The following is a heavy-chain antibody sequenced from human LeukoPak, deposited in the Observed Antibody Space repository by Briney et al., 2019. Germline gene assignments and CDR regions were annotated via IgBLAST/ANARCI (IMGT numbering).Heavy chain of an antibody. CDR3: ARDGYSNAFDI. D-gene: IGHD2-21*01. J-gene: IGHJ3*02. V-gene: IGHV3-21*01. Sequence: AGGSLRLSCAASGFTFSSYSMSWVRQAPGKGLEWVSSISSSSSYIYYADSVKGRFTISRDNAKNSLYLQMNSLRAEDTAVYYCARDGYSNAFDIWGQGTMVTVSS. CDR1: GFTFSSYS. CDR2: ISSSSSYI.